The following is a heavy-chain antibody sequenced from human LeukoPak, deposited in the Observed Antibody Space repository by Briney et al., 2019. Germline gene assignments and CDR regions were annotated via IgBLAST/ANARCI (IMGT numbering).Heavy chain of an antibody. CDR3: ARDEGIAAAGREVNWFDP. CDR2: INPSGGST. V-gene: IGHV1-46*01. J-gene: IGHJ5*02. D-gene: IGHD6-13*01. Sequence: ASVKVSCKASGYTFTSYAMHWVRQAPGQGLEWMGIINPSGGSTSYAQKFQGRVTMTRDTSTSTVYMELSSLRSEDTAVYYCARDEGIAAAGREVNWFDPWGQGTLVTVSS. CDR1: GYTFTSYA.